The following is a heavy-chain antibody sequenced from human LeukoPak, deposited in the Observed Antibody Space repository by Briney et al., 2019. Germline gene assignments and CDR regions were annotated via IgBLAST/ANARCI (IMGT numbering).Heavy chain of an antibody. Sequence: GESLKISCIGSGYXFTTYWIDWVRQVPGKGLEWMGLIQPADSQTRYNPSFQGQVTLSDDKSINTAYLQWSSLRPSDTAMYYCARRLRTGGFDIWGQGTEVTVSS. CDR1: GYXFTTYW. D-gene: IGHD1-1*01. CDR3: ARRLRTGGFDI. J-gene: IGHJ3*02. V-gene: IGHV5-51*01. CDR2: IQPADSQT.